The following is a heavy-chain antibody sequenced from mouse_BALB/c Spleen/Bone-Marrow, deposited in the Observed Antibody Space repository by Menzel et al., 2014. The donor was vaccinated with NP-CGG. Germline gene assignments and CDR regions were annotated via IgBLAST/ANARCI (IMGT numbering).Heavy chain of an antibody. CDR1: GFSLSHYG. V-gene: IGHV2-9*02. D-gene: IGHD2-13*01. J-gene: IGHJ4*01. CDR3: ARVGDSDYAMDY. CDR2: IWAGGST. Sequence: VQLQQSGPGLVAPSQSLSITCTVSGFSLSHYGVHWVRQPPGKGLEWLGVIWAGGSTNYISALMSRLTISKDNSKRQVFLKMHSLQTDDTAMYFCARVGDSDYAMDYWGQGTSVTVSS.